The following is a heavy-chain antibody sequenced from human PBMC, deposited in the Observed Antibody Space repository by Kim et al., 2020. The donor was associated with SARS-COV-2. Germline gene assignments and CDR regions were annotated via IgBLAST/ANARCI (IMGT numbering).Heavy chain of an antibody. CDR3: AKDLVNYGSGGHAAWFDP. Sequence: GGSLRLSCAASGFTFSSYAMSWVRQAPGKGLEWVSAISGSGGSTYYADSVKGRFTISRDNSKNTLYLQMNSLRAEDTAVYYCAKDLVNYGSGGHAAWFDPWGQGTLVTVSS. V-gene: IGHV3-23*01. CDR2: ISGSGGST. J-gene: IGHJ5*02. D-gene: IGHD3-10*01. CDR1: GFTFSSYA.